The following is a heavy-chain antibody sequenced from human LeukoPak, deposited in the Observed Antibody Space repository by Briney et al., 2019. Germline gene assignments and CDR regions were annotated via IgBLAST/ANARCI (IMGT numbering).Heavy chain of an antibody. J-gene: IGHJ4*02. V-gene: IGHV4-59*13. CDR1: DGSISSNY. D-gene: IGHD5-24*01. CDR3: ASHTPNGWLQPFDY. Sequence: SETLSLTCTVSDGSISSNYWSWSRKRPGKGLGWIRYIYYCGNTNYNPSLKSRVTISVDTSQNQFSLKLSSVTAADTAVYYCASHTPNGWLQPFDYWGQGTLVTVSS. CDR2: IYYCGNT.